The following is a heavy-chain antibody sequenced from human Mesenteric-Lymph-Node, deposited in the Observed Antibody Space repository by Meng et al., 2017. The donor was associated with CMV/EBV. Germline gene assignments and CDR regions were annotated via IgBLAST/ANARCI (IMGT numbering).Heavy chain of an antibody. D-gene: IGHD2-2*01. CDR1: GFTFSNYD. J-gene: IGHJ6*02. CDR2: IRYDGSND. CDR3: ASWPAAIYYYYGMDV. V-gene: IGHV3-30*02. Sequence: GESLKISCAASGFTFSNYDMHWVRQAPGKGLEWLTFIRYDGSNDYYTSSVKGRFTIFRDNSKNTLYLQMNSLRAEDTAVYYCASWPAAIYYYYGMDVWGQGTTVTVSS.